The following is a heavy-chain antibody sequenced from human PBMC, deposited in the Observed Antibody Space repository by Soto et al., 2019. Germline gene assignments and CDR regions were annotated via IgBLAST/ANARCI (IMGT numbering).Heavy chain of an antibody. CDR3: ARTTGSGSYAPGDY. J-gene: IGHJ4*02. CDR2: ISYDGSNK. V-gene: IGHV3-30-3*01. D-gene: IGHD3-22*01. CDR1: GFTFSSYA. Sequence: QVQLVESGGGVVQPGRSLRLSCAASGFTFSSYAMHWVRQAPGKGLEWVAVISYDGSNKYYADSVKGRFTISRDNSKNTLYLQMNSLRAEDTAVYYCARTTGSGSYAPGDYWGQGTLVTVSS.